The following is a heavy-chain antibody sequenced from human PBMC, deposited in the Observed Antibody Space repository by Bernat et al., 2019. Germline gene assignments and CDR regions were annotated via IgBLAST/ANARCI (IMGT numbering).Heavy chain of an antibody. J-gene: IGHJ4*02. V-gene: IGHV3-23*04. CDR1: GFSVSRNY. Sequence: EVQLVESGGGLIQPGGSLRLSCAASGFSVSRNYMSWVRQAPGKGLEWVSAISGSGGSTYYADSVKGRFTISRDNSKNTLYLQMNSLRAEDTAVYYCAKDKYSSGWTDYWGQGTLVTVSS. CDR2: ISGSGGST. CDR3: AKDKYSSGWTDY. D-gene: IGHD6-19*01.